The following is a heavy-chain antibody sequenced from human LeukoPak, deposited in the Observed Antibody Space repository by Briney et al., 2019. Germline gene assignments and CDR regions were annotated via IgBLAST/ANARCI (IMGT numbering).Heavy chain of an antibody. CDR1: GGSISSYY. Sequence: PPETLSLTCTVSGGSISSYYWSWIRQPPGKGLEWIGYIYYSGSTNYNPSPKSRVTISVDTSKNQFSLKLSSVTAADTAVYYCARSVLEWFPSYYYYMDVWGKGTTVTVSS. CDR2: IYYSGST. D-gene: IGHD3-3*01. CDR3: ARSVLEWFPSYYYYMDV. J-gene: IGHJ6*03. V-gene: IGHV4-59*01.